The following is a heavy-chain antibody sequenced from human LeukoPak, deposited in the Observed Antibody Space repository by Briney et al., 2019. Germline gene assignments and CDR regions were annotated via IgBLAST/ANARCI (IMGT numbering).Heavy chain of an antibody. CDR3: ALLLWFGEFNWFDP. D-gene: IGHD3-10*01. V-gene: IGHV1-2*02. J-gene: IGHJ5*02. Sequence: GASVKVSCKASGYTFTGYYMHWVRQAPGQGLEWMGWINPNSGGTNYAQKFQGRVTMTRNTSISTAYMELSSLRSEDTAVYYCALLLWFGEFNWFDPWGQGTLVTVSS. CDR1: GYTFTGYY. CDR2: INPNSGGT.